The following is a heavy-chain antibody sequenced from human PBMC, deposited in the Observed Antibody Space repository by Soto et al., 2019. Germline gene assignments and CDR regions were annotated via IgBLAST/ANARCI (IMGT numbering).Heavy chain of an antibody. J-gene: IGHJ2*01. CDR1: GGSISSGGYY. D-gene: IGHD3-16*01. CDR3: ASGAREGYDYIWGSCSGWYFDL. CDR2: IYYSGST. Sequence: QVQLQESGPGLVKPSQTLSLTCTVSGGSISSGGYYWSWIRQHPGKGLEWIGYIYYSGSTYYNPYLKSRVTISVETSKNRFSLMLSSVTAADTAVYYCASGAREGYDYIWGSCSGWYFDLWGRGTLVTVFS. V-gene: IGHV4-31*03.